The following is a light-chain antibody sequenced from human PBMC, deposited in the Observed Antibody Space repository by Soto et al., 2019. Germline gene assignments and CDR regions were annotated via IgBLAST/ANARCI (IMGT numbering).Light chain of an antibody. J-gene: IGKJ1*01. V-gene: IGKV1-39*01. CDR1: QSISIY. Sequence: DIQMTQSPSSLSASVGDRVTITCRASQSISIYLNWYQHKPGKAPNLLIYVASSLQSGVPSRFSGSGSGTDFTLTINSLQPEDFATYYCQQSYTTGWTFGQGTKVEIK. CDR3: QQSYTTGWT. CDR2: VAS.